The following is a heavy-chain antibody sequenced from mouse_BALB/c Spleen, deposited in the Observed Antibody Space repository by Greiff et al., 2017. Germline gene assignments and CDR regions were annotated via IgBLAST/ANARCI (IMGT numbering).Heavy chain of an antibody. D-gene: IGHD1-2*01. J-gene: IGHJ4*01. CDR3: ARRLTTATRYYAMDY. Sequence: EVKVEESGPGLVKPSQSLSLTCTVTGYSITSDYAWNWIRQFPGNKLEWMGYISYSGSTSYNPSLKSRISITRDTSKNQFFLQLNSVTTEDTATYYCARRLTTATRYYAMDYWGQGTSVTVSS. V-gene: IGHV3-2*02. CDR2: ISYSGST. CDR1: GYSITSDYA.